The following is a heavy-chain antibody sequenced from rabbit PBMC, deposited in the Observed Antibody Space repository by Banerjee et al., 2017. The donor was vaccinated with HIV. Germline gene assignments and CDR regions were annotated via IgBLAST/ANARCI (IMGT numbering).Heavy chain of an antibody. D-gene: IGHD1-1*01. CDR3: ASVTSSDYPDILDL. V-gene: IGHV1S43*01. J-gene: IGHJ4*01. CDR2: ITTTSANA. CDR1: GFDFSSNA. Sequence: QSLEESGGGLVKPEGSLTLTCKASGFDFSSNAMCWVRQAPGKGLEWIGCITTTSANAWYANWVNGRFTISRSTSLNTVDLKMTSLTAADTATYFCASVTSSDYPDILDLWGPGTLVTVS.